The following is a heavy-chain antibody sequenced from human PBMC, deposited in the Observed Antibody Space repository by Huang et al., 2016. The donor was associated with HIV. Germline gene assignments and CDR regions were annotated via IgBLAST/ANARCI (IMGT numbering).Heavy chain of an antibody. J-gene: IGHJ4*02. D-gene: IGHD3-22*01. CDR2: ISYNGSNI. Sequence: QVQLVESGGGVVQPGRSLRLSCAASGFTFSNYAMHWVRQAPGKGLECVTLISYNGSNIYYTDSVKGRFSISRDNSKSTMYLHMNRLRVEDTAVYYCARGRDGRSGFYFGDFDNWGQGILVTVSS. V-gene: IGHV3-30*04. CDR1: GFTFSNYA. CDR3: ARGRDGRSGFYFGDFDN.